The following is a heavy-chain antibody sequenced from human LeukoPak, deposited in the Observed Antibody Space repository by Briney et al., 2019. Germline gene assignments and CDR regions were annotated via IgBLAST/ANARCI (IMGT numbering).Heavy chain of an antibody. J-gene: IGHJ4*02. CDR2: ISGSGGST. CDR1: GFTFSTYA. V-gene: IGHV3-23*01. Sequence: PGGSLRLSCAASGFTFSTYAMGWVRQAPGKGLEWVSAISGSGGSTYYADSVKGRFTISRDNSKNTLYLQINSLRAEDTAVYYCAKDRSGPTGSFGYWGQGTLVTVSS. CDR3: AKDRSGPTGSFGY. D-gene: IGHD1-1*01.